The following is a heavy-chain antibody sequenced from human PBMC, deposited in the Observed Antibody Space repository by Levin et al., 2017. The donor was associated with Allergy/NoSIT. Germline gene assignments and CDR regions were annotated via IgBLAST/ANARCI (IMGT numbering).Heavy chain of an antibody. J-gene: IGHJ4*02. Sequence: KHGESLKISCQASGYSFTDFGISWVRQAPGQGLEWMGWISAYNGKTNYAQRLQGRVSMTTDTSTSTAYMEVRSLRSDDTAVYYCARDLGDVVEPAERFDFWGQGTLVIVSS. CDR2: ISAYNGKT. D-gene: IGHD2-2*01. V-gene: IGHV1-18*01. CDR1: GYSFTDFG. CDR3: ARDLGDVVEPAERFDF.